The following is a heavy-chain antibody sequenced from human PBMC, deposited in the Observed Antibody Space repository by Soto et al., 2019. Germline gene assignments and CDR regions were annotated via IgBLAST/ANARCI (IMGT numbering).Heavy chain of an antibody. CDR2: ISSLGGST. Sequence: GGSLRLSCEGSGFIFNNYAMTWVRQAPGKGLEWVSVISSLGGSTYYADSVKGRFTITRDNSRNTVYLQMNSLRAEDTAVYYCAKEQGSTWYPTDYWGQGTLVTVSS. CDR1: GFIFNNYA. J-gene: IGHJ4*02. CDR3: AKEQGSTWYPTDY. V-gene: IGHV3-23*01. D-gene: IGHD6-13*01.